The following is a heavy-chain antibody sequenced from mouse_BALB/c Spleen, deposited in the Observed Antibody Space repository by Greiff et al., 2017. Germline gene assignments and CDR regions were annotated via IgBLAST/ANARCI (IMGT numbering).Heavy chain of an antibody. CDR3: TRERDWAMDY. J-gene: IGHJ4*01. Sequence: VQGVESGAELVRPGASVTLSCKASGYTFTDYEMHWVKQTPVHGLEWIGAIDPETGGTAYNQKFKGKATLTADKSSSTAYMELRSLTSEDSAVYYCTRERDWAMDYWGQGTSVTGSS. CDR2: IDPETGGT. CDR1: GYTFTDYE. V-gene: IGHV1-15*01.